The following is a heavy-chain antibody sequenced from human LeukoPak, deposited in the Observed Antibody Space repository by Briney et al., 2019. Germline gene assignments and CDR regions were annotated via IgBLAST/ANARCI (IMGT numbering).Heavy chain of an antibody. D-gene: IGHD3-3*01. CDR1: GGTFSSYA. Sequence: SVTVSCKASGGTFSSYAISWVRQAPGQGLEWMGGIIPIFGTANYAQKFQGRVTITADESTSTAYMELSSLRSEDTAVYYCARVITIFGVVIPNWFDPWGQGTLVTVSS. J-gene: IGHJ5*02. CDR2: IIPIFGTA. CDR3: ARVITIFGVVIPNWFDP. V-gene: IGHV1-69*01.